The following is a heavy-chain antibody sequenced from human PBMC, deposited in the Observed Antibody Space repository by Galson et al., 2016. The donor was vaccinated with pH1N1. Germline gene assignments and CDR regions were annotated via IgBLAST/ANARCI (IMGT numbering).Heavy chain of an antibody. CDR1: GFTFSSVW. V-gene: IGHV3-7*01. D-gene: IGHD1-14*01. Sequence: SLRLSCAASGFTFSSVWMSWVRQAPGKGLEWVANIKGDGSQKYYVDPVKGRFTISRENAKNSVYLQMSSLRADDTAVYYCVKHVGSNGSYWGQGTLVTVSS. J-gene: IGHJ4*02. CDR2: IKGDGSQK. CDR3: VKHVGSNGSY.